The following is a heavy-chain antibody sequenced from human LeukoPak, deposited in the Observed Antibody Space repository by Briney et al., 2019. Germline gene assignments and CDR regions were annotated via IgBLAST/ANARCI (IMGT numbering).Heavy chain of an antibody. J-gene: IGHJ6*02. CDR1: GGSISNGDYY. Sequence: SETLSLTCTVSGGSISNGDYYWSWIRQPPGKGLEWIGYIYYSGSTYYNPSLKSRVTISVDTSKNQFSLKLSSVTAADTAVYYCARGGAAYYDFWSGYPIYGMDVWGQGTTVTVSS. D-gene: IGHD3-3*01. V-gene: IGHV4-30-4*01. CDR3: ARGGAAYYDFWSGYPIYGMDV. CDR2: IYYSGST.